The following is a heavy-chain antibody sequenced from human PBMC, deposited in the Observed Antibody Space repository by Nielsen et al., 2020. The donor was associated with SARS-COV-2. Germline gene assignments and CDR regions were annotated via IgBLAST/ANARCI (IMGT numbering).Heavy chain of an antibody. CDR1: GFTFSSYS. Sequence: GESLKISCAASGFTFSSYSMNWVRQAPGKGLEWVSYISSSSSYIYYADSVKGRFTISRDNAKNSLYLQMNSLRAEDTAVYYCAREFRGAMAIKSDYWGQGTLVTVSS. D-gene: IGHD5-18*01. V-gene: IGHV3-21*05. CDR3: AREFRGAMAIKSDY. J-gene: IGHJ4*02. CDR2: ISSSSSYI.